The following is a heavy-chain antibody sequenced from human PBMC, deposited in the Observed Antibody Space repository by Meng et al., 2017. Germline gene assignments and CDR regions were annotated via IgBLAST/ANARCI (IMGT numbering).Heavy chain of an antibody. J-gene: IGHJ4*02. CDR3: ARESRDGYTSY. Sequence: GESLKISCAASGFTVSSNYMSWVRQAPGKGLEWVSVIYSGGSTYYADSVKGRFTISRDNSKNTLYLQMNSLRAEDTAVYYCARESRDGYTSYWGQGTLVTVSS. CDR2: IYSGGST. D-gene: IGHD5-24*01. V-gene: IGHV3-66*02. CDR1: GFTVSSNY.